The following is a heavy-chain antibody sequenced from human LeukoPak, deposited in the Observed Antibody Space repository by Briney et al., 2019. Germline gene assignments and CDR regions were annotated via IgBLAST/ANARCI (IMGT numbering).Heavy chain of an antibody. CDR1: GYSFTGYY. J-gene: IGHJ4*02. D-gene: IGHD3-10*01. Sequence: ASVKVSCKASGYSFTGYYIHWMRQAPGQGLEWMGWMNPNRGDTSYAQNFQGRVTMTRDTSISTAYMELSRLRSDDTAVYYCARFRTDGGYFDYWGQGTLVTVSS. CDR3: ARFRTDGGYFDY. V-gene: IGHV1-2*02. CDR2: MNPNRGDT.